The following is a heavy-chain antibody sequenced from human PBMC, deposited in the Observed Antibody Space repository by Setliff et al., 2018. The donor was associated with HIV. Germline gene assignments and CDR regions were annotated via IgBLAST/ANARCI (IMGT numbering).Heavy chain of an antibody. J-gene: IGHJ4*02. V-gene: IGHV3-7*03. D-gene: IGHD3-22*01. Sequence: PGGSLRLSCVVSGLKFTDTWMSWVRQAPGKGLEWVASVNPDGSEASSVGSMKGRFTVSRDNAKNSLSLQMNSLRAEDTAEYYCAKELAASGLGYFDSWGRGILVTVSS. CDR2: VNPDGSEA. CDR1: GLKFTDTW. CDR3: AKELAASGLGYFDS.